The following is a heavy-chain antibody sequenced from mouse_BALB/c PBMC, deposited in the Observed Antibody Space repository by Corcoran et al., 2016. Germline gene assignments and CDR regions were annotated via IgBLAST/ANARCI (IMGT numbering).Heavy chain of an antibody. CDR1: GISLSTSGLG. V-gene: IGHV8-12*01. CDR3: ARRDRYLLFAY. Sequence: QVTLKESGHGMLQPSQTLSLTCSFSGISLSTSGLGVSWIRQPSGKGLEWLAHIYWDDNKRYNPSLKGQITISKDTSINQVFLKITSVDTADTATYYCARRDRYLLFAYWGQGTLVTVSA. CDR2: IYWDDNK. J-gene: IGHJ3*01. D-gene: IGHD2-14*01.